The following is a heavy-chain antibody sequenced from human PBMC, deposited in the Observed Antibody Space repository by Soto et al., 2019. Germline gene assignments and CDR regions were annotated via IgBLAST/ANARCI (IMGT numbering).Heavy chain of an antibody. CDR2: IDYSGTT. CDR1: RASISTTNYY. V-gene: IGHV4-39*01. J-gene: IGHJ4*02. Sequence: SETLSLTCTVSRASISTTNYYWGWIRQTPEKGLEWIGSIDYSGTTYYKSSLKSRVTISIDTSNNQFSLKLYSMTAADAAVYYCTRHMCTRGPCYFAYWGQGTLVTVSS. D-gene: IGHD2-8*02. CDR3: TRHMCTRGPCYFAY.